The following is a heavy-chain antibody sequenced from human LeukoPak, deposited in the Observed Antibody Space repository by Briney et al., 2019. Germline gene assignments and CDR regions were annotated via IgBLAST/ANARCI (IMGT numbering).Heavy chain of an antibody. J-gene: IGHJ4*02. CDR3: ARDRSDIVVDRDVFDY. V-gene: IGHV1-2*02. CDR1: GYTFTGYY. Sequence: ASVKVSCKASGYTFTGYYMHWVRQAPGQGLEWMRWINPNSGGTNYAQKFQGRVTMTGDTSISTAYMELSRLRSDDTAVYYCARDRSDIVVDRDVFDYWGQGTLVTVSS. D-gene: IGHD2-15*01. CDR2: INPNSGGT.